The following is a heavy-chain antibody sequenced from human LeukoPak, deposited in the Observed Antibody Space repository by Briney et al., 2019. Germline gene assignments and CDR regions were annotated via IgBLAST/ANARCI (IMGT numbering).Heavy chain of an antibody. CDR2: IYYSGST. D-gene: IGHD4-23*01. V-gene: IGHV4-39*01. CDR1: GGSISSSSYY. J-gene: IGHJ4*02. CDR3: ARRDPYGGKQGPVDY. Sequence: SETLSLTCTVSGGSISSSSYYWGWLRQPPGKGLEWIGSIYYSGSTYYNPSLKSRATISVDTSKNQFSLKLSSVTAADTAVYYCARRDPYGGKQGPVDYWGQGTLVTVSS.